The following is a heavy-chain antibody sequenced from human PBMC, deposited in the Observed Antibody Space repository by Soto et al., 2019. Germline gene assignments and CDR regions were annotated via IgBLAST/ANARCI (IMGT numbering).Heavy chain of an antibody. CDR1: GGSISSGRYY. CDR2: IYYSGRT. D-gene: IGHD4-4*01. CDR3: LLMDSRAVTSTDF. V-gene: IGHV4-39*03. J-gene: IGHJ4*02. Sequence: SETLSLTCTVSGGSISSGRYYWGWIRQPPGKGLEWIGSIYYSGRTYYNPSLKSRVTISVDTSKNQFSLKLSSVTAADTAVYYFLLMDSRAVTSTDFRGQGTLVTRSS.